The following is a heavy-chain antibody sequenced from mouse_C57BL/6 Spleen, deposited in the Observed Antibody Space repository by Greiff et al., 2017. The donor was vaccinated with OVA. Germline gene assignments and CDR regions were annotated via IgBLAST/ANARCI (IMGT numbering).Heavy chain of an antibody. CDR3: ARSSYDGYDDYYAMDY. D-gene: IGHD2-3*01. V-gene: IGHV1-9*01. J-gene: IGHJ4*01. Sequence: QVQLQQSGAELMKPGASVQLSCKATGYTFTGYWIEWVKQRPGHGLEWIGEILPGSGSTNYNEKFNGKATFTADTSSNTAYMQLSSLTTEDSAIYYCARSSYDGYDDYYAMDYWGQGTSVTVSS. CDR1: GYTFTGYW. CDR2: ILPGSGST.